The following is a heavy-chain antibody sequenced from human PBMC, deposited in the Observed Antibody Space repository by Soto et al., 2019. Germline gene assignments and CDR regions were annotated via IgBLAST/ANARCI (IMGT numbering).Heavy chain of an antibody. CDR1: GYTFTGYY. Sequence: AAVKVSCKASGYTFTGYYIHWVRQAPGQGLEWMGWINPHSGGTNYAQKFQGWVTMTRDTSISTAYMELSRLRSDDTAVYYCAKVKPSSNWVSYGMDVWGQGTTVTVSS. V-gene: IGHV1-2*04. J-gene: IGHJ6*02. D-gene: IGHD6-13*01. CDR2: INPHSGGT. CDR3: AKVKPSSNWVSYGMDV.